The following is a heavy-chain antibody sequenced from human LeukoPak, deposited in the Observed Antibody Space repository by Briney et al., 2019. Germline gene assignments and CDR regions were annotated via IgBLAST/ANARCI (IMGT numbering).Heavy chain of an antibody. CDR1: GFTFDDYA. CDR3: ALSTLSSWYANVDY. J-gene: IGHJ4*02. V-gene: IGHV3-9*01. D-gene: IGHD6-13*01. Sequence: GGSLRLSCAASGFTFDDYAMHWVRQAPGKGLEWVSGISWNSGSIGCADSVKGRFTISRDNAKNSLYLQMNSLRAEDTALYYCALSTLSSWYANVDYWGQGTLVTVSS. CDR2: ISWNSGSI.